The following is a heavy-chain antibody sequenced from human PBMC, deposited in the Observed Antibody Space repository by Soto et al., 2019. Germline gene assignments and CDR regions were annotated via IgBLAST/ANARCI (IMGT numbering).Heavy chain of an antibody. CDR2: FTGNGGST. CDR1: GFTFSSYA. J-gene: IGHJ5*02. D-gene: IGHD3-3*02. CDR3: ARHLSHLKSGWFDP. V-gene: IGHV3-23*01. Sequence: EVQVLESGGGLVQPGGSLRLSCAASGFTFSSYAMNWVRQAPGEGLEWVSTFTGNGGSTYYADSVKGRFTISRDNSKNTLYLQMNSLRAEDTAVYYCARHLSHLKSGWFDPWGQGTLVTVSS.